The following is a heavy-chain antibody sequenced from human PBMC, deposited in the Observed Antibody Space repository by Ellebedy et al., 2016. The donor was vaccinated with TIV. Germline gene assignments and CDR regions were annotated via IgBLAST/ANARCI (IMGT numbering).Heavy chain of an antibody. D-gene: IGHD3-22*01. J-gene: IGHJ2*01. CDR2: ISGSGGST. V-gene: IGHV3-23*01. CDR3: AKEPQSPVIEVVTFWYFDF. Sequence: PGGSLRLSCAASGFTFSSYAMSWVRQAPGKGLEWVSTISGSGGSTYYADSVKGRFTIPRDSSKKTLYLQMNSLRAEDTAVYYCAKEPQSPVIEVVTFWYFDFWGRGTLVTVSS. CDR1: GFTFSSYA.